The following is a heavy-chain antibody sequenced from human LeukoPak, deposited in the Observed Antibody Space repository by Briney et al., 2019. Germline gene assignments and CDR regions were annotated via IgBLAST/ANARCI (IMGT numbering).Heavy chain of an antibody. D-gene: IGHD2-21*02. CDR3: ARVREGGYGVVTAYYYYMDV. CDR1: GYTFTSYD. CDR2: MNPNSGNT. V-gene: IGHV1-8*01. Sequence: ASVKVSCKASGYTFTSYDINWVRQATGQGLEWMGWMNPNSGNTGYAQKFQGRVTMTRNTSISTAYMELSSLRSEDTAVYYCARVREGGYGVVTAYYYYMDVWGKGTTVTISS. J-gene: IGHJ6*03.